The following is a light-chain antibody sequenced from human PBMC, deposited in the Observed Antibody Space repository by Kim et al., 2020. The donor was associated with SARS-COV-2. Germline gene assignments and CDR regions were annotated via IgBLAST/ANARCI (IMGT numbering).Light chain of an antibody. V-gene: IGKV3-20*01. Sequence: SPGERATLSCRATQSVSRSYLAWYQQKPGQAPRLLISGASSRATGIPDRFSGSESGTDFTLTISKLEPEDFAVYYCQQYGSPPFTFGPGTKVDIK. CDR1: QSVSRSY. CDR3: QQYGSPPFT. CDR2: GAS. J-gene: IGKJ3*01.